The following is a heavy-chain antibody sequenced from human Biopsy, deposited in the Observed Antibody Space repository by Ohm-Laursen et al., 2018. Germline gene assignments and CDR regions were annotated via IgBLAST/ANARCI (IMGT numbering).Heavy chain of an antibody. D-gene: IGHD5-12*01. Sequence: SETLSLTCTVPGDSISSYYWSWIRQPPGKGLEWIGYVYYTGSTNYNPSLKSRVTISVDTSRNQFSLKLSSVTAADTAVYYCAGRPWPNAFDIWGQGTMVTVSS. CDR3: AGRPWPNAFDI. J-gene: IGHJ3*02. CDR1: GDSISSYY. CDR2: VYYTGST. V-gene: IGHV4-59*01.